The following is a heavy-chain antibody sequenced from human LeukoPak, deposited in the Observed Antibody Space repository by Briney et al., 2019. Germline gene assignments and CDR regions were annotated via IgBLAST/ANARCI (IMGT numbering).Heavy chain of an antibody. J-gene: IGHJ3*02. CDR3: ARAVTIFGVGFDAFDI. CDR2: ISYDGSNK. V-gene: IGHV3-30-3*01. D-gene: IGHD3-3*01. CDR1: GFTFDDYA. Sequence: PGRSLRLSCAASGFTFDDYAMHWVRQAPGKGLEWVAVISYDGSNKYYADSVKGRFTISRDNSKNTLYLQMNSLRAEDTAVYYCARAVTIFGVGFDAFDIWGQGTMVTVSS.